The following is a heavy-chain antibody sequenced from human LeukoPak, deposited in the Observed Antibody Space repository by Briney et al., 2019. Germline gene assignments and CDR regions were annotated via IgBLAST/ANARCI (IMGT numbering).Heavy chain of an antibody. CDR3: ATSSGSYYY. CDR1: GGSFSGYY. Sequence: PSETLSLTCAVYGGSFSGYYWSWIRQPPGKGLQWIGEINHSGSTNYNPSLKSRVTISVDTSKNQFSLNLSSVTAADTAVYYCATSSGSYYYWGQGTLATVSS. V-gene: IGHV4-34*01. CDR2: INHSGST. J-gene: IGHJ4*02. D-gene: IGHD1-26*01.